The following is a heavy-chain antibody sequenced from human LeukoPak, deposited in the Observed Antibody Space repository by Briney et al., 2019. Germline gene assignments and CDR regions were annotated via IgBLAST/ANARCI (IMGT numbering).Heavy chain of an antibody. CDR1: GSTFDDYA. V-gene: IGHV3-9*01. J-gene: IGHJ4*02. Sequence: GGSLRLSCAASGSTFDDYAMHWVRQAPGKGLEWVSGISWNSGSIGYADSVKGRFTISRDNAKNSLYLQMNSLRAEDTALYYCAKALTPDTAEFDYWGQGTLVTVSS. CDR3: AKALTPDTAEFDY. D-gene: IGHD5-18*01. CDR2: ISWNSGSI.